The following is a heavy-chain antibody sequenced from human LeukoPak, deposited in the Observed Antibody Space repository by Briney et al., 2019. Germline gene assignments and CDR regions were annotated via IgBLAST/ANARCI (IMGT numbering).Heavy chain of an antibody. CDR2: ISSSGSHI. CDR1: GFSFSTNS. D-gene: IGHD4-17*01. Sequence: PGGSLRLSCAASGFSFSTNSMNWVRQALGKGLEWVSYISSSGSHIYYSDSLKGRFTISRDNAKNSLYLQMNSLSAEDTAVYYCARIRGDLGAFDMWGQGTMVTVSS. CDR3: ARIRGDLGAFDM. J-gene: IGHJ3*02. V-gene: IGHV3-21*01.